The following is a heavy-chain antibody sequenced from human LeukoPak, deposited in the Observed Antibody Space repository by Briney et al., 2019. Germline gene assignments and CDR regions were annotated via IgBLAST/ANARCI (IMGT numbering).Heavy chain of an antibody. D-gene: IGHD3-22*01. CDR2: IYYSGST. CDR3: ARDFDYYDSSGYEPFDY. V-gene: IGHV4-39*02. Sequence: SETLSLTCTVSGGSMSNNSYYWGWIRQPPGKGLEWIGTIYYSGSTYYNPSIKSRVTTSVDTSKNQFSLKLSSVTAADTAVYYCARDFDYYDSSGYEPFDYWGQGTLVTVSS. CDR1: GGSMSNNSYY. J-gene: IGHJ4*02.